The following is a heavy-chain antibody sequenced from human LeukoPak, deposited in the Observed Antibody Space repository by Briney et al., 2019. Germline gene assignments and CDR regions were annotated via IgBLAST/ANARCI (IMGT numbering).Heavy chain of an antibody. CDR3: ARGAGGWYEGVHFDN. CDR1: GLTFSGFG. CDR2: IWYDGGNE. D-gene: IGHD6-19*01. V-gene: IGHV3-33*01. Sequence: GGSLRLSCAAFGLTFSGFGMHWVCTAPGEGVELVAGIWYDGGNEFYEDSVKGRFTISRDKSNNTLYLQMNSLRIEDTAIYYCARGAGGWYEGVHFDNWGQGTPVTVTS. J-gene: IGHJ4*02.